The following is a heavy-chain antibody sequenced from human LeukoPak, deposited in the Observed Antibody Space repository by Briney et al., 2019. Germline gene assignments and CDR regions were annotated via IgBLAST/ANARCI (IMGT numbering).Heavy chain of an antibody. J-gene: IGHJ4*02. CDR1: GFTFSTFA. V-gene: IGHV3-23*01. CDR3: AKEGSSWSTFDY. D-gene: IGHD6-13*01. CDR2: IFPSGGEI. Sequence: GGSLRLSCAASGFTFSTFAMIWVRQPPGKGLEWVSSIFPSGGEIHYADSARGRFTISRDNAKNSLYLQMNSLRAEDMALYYCAKEGSSWSTFDYWGQGTLVTVSS.